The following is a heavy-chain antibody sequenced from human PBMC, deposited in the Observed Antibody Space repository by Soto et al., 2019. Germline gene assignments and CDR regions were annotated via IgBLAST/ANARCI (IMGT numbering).Heavy chain of an antibody. CDR2: IIPIFGTA. CDR3: ARVSLYSSSSGYFDY. Sequence: SVKVSCKASEGTFSSYAISWVRQAPGQGLEWMGGIIPIFGTANYAQKFQGRVTITADESTSTAYMELSSLRSEDTAVYYCARVSLYSSSSGYFDYWGQGTLVTVSS. J-gene: IGHJ4*02. CDR1: EGTFSSYA. V-gene: IGHV1-69*13. D-gene: IGHD6-6*01.